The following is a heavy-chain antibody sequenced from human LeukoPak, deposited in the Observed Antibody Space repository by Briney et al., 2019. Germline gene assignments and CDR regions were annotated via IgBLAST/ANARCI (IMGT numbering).Heavy chain of an antibody. J-gene: IGHJ4*02. D-gene: IGHD6-19*01. CDR3: ASGDSGWNVIDY. CDR1: EFTFSSYA. V-gene: IGHV4-4*07. Sequence: PGGSLRLSCAASEFTFSSYAMSWVRQAPGKGLEWIGRIYTSGSTNYNPSLKSRVTMSVDTSKNQFSLKLSSVTAADTAVYYCASGDSGWNVIDYWGQGTLVTVSS. CDR2: IYTSGST.